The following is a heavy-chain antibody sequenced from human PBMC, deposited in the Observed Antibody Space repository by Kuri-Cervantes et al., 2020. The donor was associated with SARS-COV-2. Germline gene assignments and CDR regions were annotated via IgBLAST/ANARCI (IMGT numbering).Heavy chain of an antibody. CDR3: ARGHYGSGSYYSAPFDY. D-gene: IGHD3-10*01. CDR2: INHSGST. CDR1: GGSFSGYY. J-gene: IGHJ4*02. Sequence: SETLSLTCAVYGGSFSGYYWSWIRQPPGKGLEWIGKINHSGSTNYNPSLKSRVTISVDTSKNQFSLKLSSVTAADTAVYYCARGHYGSGSYYSAPFDYWGQGTLVTVSS. V-gene: IGHV4-34*01.